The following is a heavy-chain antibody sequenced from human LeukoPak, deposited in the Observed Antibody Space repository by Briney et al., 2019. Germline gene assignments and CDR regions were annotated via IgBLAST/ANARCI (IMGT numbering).Heavy chain of an antibody. CDR3: ARESGAANDY. V-gene: IGHV3-33*08. CDR1: GFTFSSYE. D-gene: IGHD4/OR15-4a*01. Sequence: GGSLRLSCAASGFTFSSYEVNWVRQAPGKGLEWVAVIWYDGSNKLYGDSVKGRFTISRDDSKNTFYLQMNSLRAEDTAVYYCARESGAANDYWGQGTLVTVSS. J-gene: IGHJ4*02. CDR2: IWYDGSNK.